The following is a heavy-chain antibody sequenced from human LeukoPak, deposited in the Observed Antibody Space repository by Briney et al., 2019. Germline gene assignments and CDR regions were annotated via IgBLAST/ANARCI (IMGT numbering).Heavy chain of an antibody. CDR3: ARTVGYNSRWYYYQYMDV. CDR2: ISSSSSYI. J-gene: IGHJ6*03. V-gene: IGHV3-21*04. D-gene: IGHD6-13*01. CDR1: GFTFSSYS. Sequence: PGGSLRLSCAASGFTFSSYSMNWVRQAPGKGLEWVSSISSSSSYIYYADSVKGRFTISRENANNSLYLQVNGLRAEDTAAYYCARTVGYNSRWYYYQYMDVWGKGTTVTVSS.